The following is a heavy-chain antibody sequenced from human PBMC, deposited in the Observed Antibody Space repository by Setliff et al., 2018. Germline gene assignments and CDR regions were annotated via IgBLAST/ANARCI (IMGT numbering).Heavy chain of an antibody. J-gene: IGHJ5*02. Sequence: ASVKVSCKPSGFTFTDYYMHWVRQAPGQGLEWMGWIIPNSGGTNYAQKFQGRVTMTRNTSISTAYVELSRLRSDDTAVYYCAAYLGSDPMSNWFDLWGQGTLVTVSS. CDR1: GFTFTDYY. CDR3: AAYLGSDPMSNWFDL. D-gene: IGHD5-12*01. CDR2: IIPNSGGT. V-gene: IGHV1-2*02.